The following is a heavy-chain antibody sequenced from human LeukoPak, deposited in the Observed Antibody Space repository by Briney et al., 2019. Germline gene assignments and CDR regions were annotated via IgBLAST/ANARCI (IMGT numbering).Heavy chain of an antibody. CDR3: AKDSSGYRGVNYFDY. CDR1: GFTFSNYG. V-gene: IGHV3-30*02. D-gene: IGHD3-22*01. J-gene: IGHJ4*02. CDR2: IRYDGSDK. Sequence: GGSLRLSCAASGFTFSNYGMHWVRQAPGKGLEWVTFIRYDGSDKYYADSVKGRFTISRDNSKNMLYLQMNSLRAEDTAVYYCAKDSSGYRGVNYFDYWGQGTLVTVSS.